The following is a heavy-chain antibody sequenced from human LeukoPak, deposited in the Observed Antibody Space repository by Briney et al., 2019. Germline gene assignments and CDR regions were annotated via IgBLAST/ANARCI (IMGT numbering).Heavy chain of an antibody. D-gene: IGHD5-24*01. Sequence: GASVKVSCKASGYTFTSYGISGVRQAPGQGREEMGLISAYNGNTNKAQKLQGRVTMTTDTSTSTAYMELRRLRSDDTAVYYCARGYRWLQSHDAFDIWGQGTMVTVSS. CDR3: ARGYRWLQSHDAFDI. CDR1: GYTFTSYG. V-gene: IGHV1-18*01. J-gene: IGHJ3*02. CDR2: ISAYNGNT.